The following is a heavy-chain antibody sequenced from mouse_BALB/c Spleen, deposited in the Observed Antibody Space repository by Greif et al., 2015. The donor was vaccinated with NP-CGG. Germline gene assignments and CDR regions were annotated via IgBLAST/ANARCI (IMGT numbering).Heavy chain of an antibody. CDR1: GFSLTSYG. D-gene: IGHD5-1-1*01. V-gene: IGHV2-9*02. CDR2: IWAGGST. J-gene: IGHJ3*01. CDR3: AGPQYSS. Sequence: QVQLKHSGPGLVAPSQSLSITCTVSGFSLTSYGVHWVRQPPGKGLEWLGVIWAGGSTNYNSALMSRLSISKDNSKSXVCLKRNSLQTDDTARSYCAGPQYSSWGQGILVPVSA.